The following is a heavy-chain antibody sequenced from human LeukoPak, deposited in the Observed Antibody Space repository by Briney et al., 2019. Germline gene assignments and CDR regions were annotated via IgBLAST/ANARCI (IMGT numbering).Heavy chain of an antibody. Sequence: SETLSLTCTVSGGSISTSSYHWDWLRPPPGKGLEWIGSVYYSGSTYYNPSLKSRVTISVDTSKNQFSLRLSSVTAADTAVYYCARHHSSGWYFDYWGQGTLVTVSS. J-gene: IGHJ4*02. CDR1: GGSISTSSYH. V-gene: IGHV4-39*01. CDR2: VYYSGST. D-gene: IGHD6-19*01. CDR3: ARHHSSGWYFDY.